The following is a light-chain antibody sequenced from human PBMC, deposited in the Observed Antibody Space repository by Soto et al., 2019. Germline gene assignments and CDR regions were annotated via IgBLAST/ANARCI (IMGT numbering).Light chain of an antibody. V-gene: IGKV4-1*01. CDR2: WAS. CDR3: QQYYSLPYT. J-gene: IGKJ2*01. CDR1: QSVLYSSNNKNS. Sequence: DIVMTQSPDSLAVSLGERATINCKSSQSVLYSSNNKNSFAWYQQKPGQPPKLLIYWASTRESGVPDRFSGSGSGSDFSLTIGSLQAEDVAVYYCQQYYSLPYTFGQGTKLEIK.